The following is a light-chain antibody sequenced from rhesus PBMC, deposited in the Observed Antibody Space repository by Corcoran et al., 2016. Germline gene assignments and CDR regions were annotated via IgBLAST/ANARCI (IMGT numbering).Light chain of an antibody. Sequence: DIQMTQSPSSLSASIGDRVSITCRASQDISNNIVWYQQKPGKTPKVLRYEASSLESGTPSRFSGSGSGTDFTLTITSLQSEDFATYYCQHYYRAPHSFGQGTKVEI. CDR1: QDISNN. J-gene: IGKJ2*01. CDR3: QHYYRAPHS. CDR2: EAS. V-gene: IGKV1S17*01.